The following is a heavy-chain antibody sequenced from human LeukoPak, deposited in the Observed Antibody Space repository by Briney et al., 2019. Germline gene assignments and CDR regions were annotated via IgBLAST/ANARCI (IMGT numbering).Heavy chain of an antibody. CDR1: GYTFTGYY. Sequence: ASVKVSCKASGYTFTGYYMHWVRQAPGQGLEWMGWINPNSGGTNYAQKFQGRVTMTRDTSISTAYMELSRLRSDDTAVYYCARVMKGYCSGGSCDHGLDPWGQGTLVTVSS. J-gene: IGHJ5*02. CDR3: ARVMKGYCSGGSCDHGLDP. D-gene: IGHD2-15*01. CDR2: INPNSGGT. V-gene: IGHV1-2*02.